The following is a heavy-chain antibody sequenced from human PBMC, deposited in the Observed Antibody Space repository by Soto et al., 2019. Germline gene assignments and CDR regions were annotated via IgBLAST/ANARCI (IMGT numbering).Heavy chain of an antibody. V-gene: IGHV1-46*01. CDR2: INPSGGST. CDR1: GYTFTSYY. CDR3: AGDSLLQYGSGSSLDY. D-gene: IGHD3-10*01. J-gene: IGHJ4*02. Sequence: ASVKVSCKASGYTFTSYYMHWVRQAPGQGLEWMGIINPSGGSTSYAQKFQGRVTMTRDTSTSTVYMELSSLRSEDTALYYCAGDSLLQYGSGSSLDYWGQGTLVTVSS.